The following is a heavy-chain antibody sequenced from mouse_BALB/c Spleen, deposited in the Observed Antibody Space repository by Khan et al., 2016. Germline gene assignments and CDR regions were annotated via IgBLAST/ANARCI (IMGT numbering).Heavy chain of an antibody. CDR2: ISDGGSYT. CDR3: AREGLRRGFAD. Sequence: EVELVESGGGLVKPGGSLKLSCAASGFTFSDYYMYWVRQTPEKRLEWVATISDGGSYTYYPDSVKGRFTISRDNAKNTLYLQMSSLKSGDTAMYYCAREGLRRGFADWGQGTLVTVSA. CDR1: GFTFSDYY. J-gene: IGHJ3*01. V-gene: IGHV5-4*02. D-gene: IGHD2-4*01.